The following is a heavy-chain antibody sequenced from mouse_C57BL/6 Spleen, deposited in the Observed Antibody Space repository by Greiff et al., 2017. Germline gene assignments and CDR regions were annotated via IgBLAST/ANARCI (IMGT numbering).Heavy chain of an antibody. CDR3: ARHDGYYGRYAMDY. J-gene: IGHJ4*01. CDR1: GYTFTDHT. CDR2: IYPRDGST. V-gene: IGHV1-78*01. D-gene: IGHD2-3*01. Sequence: LQESDAELVKPGASVKISCKVSGYTFTDHTIHWMKQRPEQGLEWIGYIYPRDGSTKYNEKFKGKATLTADKSSSTAYMQLNSLTSEDSAVYFCARHDGYYGRYAMDYWGQGTSVTVSS.